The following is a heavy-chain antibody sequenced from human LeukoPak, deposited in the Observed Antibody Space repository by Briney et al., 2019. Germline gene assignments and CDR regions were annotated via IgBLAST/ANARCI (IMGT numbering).Heavy chain of an antibody. V-gene: IGHV3-64*02. Sequence: GGSLRLSCTAFGCTFSGFAMHWVRQAPGQGLEYVSSINSPGHSTYYGDSVKGRFTISRDNSKNTVYLQMESLRPEDSAVYYCARDAISLGVYFDSWGQGTLVTVSS. J-gene: IGHJ4*02. CDR1: GCTFSGFA. CDR2: INSPGHST. D-gene: IGHD5-12*01. CDR3: ARDAISLGVYFDS.